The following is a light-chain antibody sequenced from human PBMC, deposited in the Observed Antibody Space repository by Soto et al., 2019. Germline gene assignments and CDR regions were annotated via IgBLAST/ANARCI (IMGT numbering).Light chain of an antibody. J-gene: IGLJ1*01. V-gene: IGLV2-11*01. CDR2: DVS. CDR1: SSDVGGYNY. CDR3: CSYAGSDSYV. Sequence: QSALTQPRSVSGSPGQSVTISCTGTSSDVGGYNYVSWYQQHPGKAPKLMIYDVSKRPSGVPDRFSGSKSGNTASLTISGLQDEDEADYYCCSYAGSDSYVFGTGTKLTVL.